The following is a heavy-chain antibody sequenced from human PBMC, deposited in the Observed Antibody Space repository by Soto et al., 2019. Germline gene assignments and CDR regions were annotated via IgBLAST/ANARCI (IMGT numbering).Heavy chain of an antibody. CDR1: GGTFSSYT. CDR3: ARDYGSGSPGY. Sequence: QVQLVQSGAEVKKPGSSVKVSCKASGGTFSSYTISWVRQAPGQGLEWMGRIIPILGIANYAQKFQGRVTITADKSTSTAYMGLSSLRSEDTAVYYCARDYGSGSPGYWGQGTLVSVSS. D-gene: IGHD3-10*01. CDR2: IIPILGIA. J-gene: IGHJ4*02. V-gene: IGHV1-69*08.